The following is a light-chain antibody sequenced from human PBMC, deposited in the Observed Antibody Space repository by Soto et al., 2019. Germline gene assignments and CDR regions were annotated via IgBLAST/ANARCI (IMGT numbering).Light chain of an antibody. Sequence: EIVLTQSPGTLSLSPGERATLSCRASQTVSSRFLVWYQQKPGQAPRLLIYGASSRAAGIPDRFSGSGSGTDFTLTISRLEPEDFAVYYCQQYGSSPITFGQGTRLEI. J-gene: IGKJ5*01. CDR2: GAS. CDR1: QTVSSRF. V-gene: IGKV3-20*01. CDR3: QQYGSSPIT.